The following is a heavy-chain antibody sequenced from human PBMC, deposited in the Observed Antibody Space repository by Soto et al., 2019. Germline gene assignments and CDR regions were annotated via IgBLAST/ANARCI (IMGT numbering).Heavy chain of an antibody. CDR1: GFTFSNYT. D-gene: IGHD3-10*01. CDR2: ISYDEIDK. J-gene: IGHJ4*02. Sequence: PGGSLRLSXAASGFTFSNYTMHWVRQAPGKGLEWVALISYDEIDKYFADAVKGRFTISRDNSKNTLYLQMDSLRAEDTAVCYCAGRSGSSDYWGRGTLVTVSS. V-gene: IGHV3-30*04. CDR3: AGRSGSSDY.